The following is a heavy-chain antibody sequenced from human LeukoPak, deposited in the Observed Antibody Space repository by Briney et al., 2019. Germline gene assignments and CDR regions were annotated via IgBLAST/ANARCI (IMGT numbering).Heavy chain of an antibody. CDR1: GGSISSGSYY. CDR3: ARDRYDSKRYYYYMDV. Sequence: PSETLSLTCTVSGGSISSGSYYWRWIRQPAGTGLEWLGRIYTSGSTNYNPSLKSRVTISVDTSKNQFSLKLSSVTAADTAVYYCARDRYDSKRYYYYMDVWGKGTTVTVSS. D-gene: IGHD3-3*01. V-gene: IGHV4-61*02. CDR2: IYTSGST. J-gene: IGHJ6*03.